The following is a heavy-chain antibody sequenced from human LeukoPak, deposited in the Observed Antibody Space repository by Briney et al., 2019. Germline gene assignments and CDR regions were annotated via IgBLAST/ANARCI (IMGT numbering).Heavy chain of an antibody. CDR2: INHSGST. V-gene: IGHV4-34*01. Sequence: SETLSLTCAVYGGSFSGYYWSWLRQPPGKGLEWIGEINHSGSTNYNPSLKSRVTISVDTSKNQFSLKLSSVTAADTAVYYCARRRYSSSWYYWGQGTLVTVSS. D-gene: IGHD6-13*01. CDR3: ARRRYSSSWYY. CDR1: GGSFSGYY. J-gene: IGHJ4*02.